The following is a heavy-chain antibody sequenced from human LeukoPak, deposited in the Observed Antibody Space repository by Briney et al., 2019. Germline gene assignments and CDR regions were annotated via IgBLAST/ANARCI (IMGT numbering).Heavy chain of an antibody. CDR1: GYTFTSYY. J-gene: IGHJ4*02. CDR3: ARVRYSNYAFDY. D-gene: IGHD4-11*01. CDR2: INPSGGST. Sequence: GASVKVSCTASGYTFTSYYMHWVRQAPGQGLEWMGIINPSGGSTSYAQKFQGRVTMTRDTSTSTVYMELSSLRSEDTAVYYCARVRYSNYAFDYWGQGTLVTVSS. V-gene: IGHV1-46*01.